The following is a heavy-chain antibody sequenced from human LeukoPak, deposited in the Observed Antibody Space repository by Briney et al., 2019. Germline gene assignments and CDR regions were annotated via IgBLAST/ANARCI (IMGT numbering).Heavy chain of an antibody. CDR3: AKDRGQIYYNYSMDV. Sequence: GGSLRLSCAASGFTFSNFAMSWVRQPPGKGLEWVSTLGGGGIDTYYADSAKGRFTISRDNSKNTLYLHMNSLRAEDTAVYYCAKDRGQIYYNYSMDVWGKGTTVTVSS. CDR1: GFTFSNFA. CDR2: LGGGGIDT. V-gene: IGHV3-23*01. J-gene: IGHJ6*04. D-gene: IGHD3-10*01.